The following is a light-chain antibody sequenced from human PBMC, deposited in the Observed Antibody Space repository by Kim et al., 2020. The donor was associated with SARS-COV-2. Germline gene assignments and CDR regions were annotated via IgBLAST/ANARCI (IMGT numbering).Light chain of an antibody. CDR3: QRYNSYPWT. V-gene: IGKV1-5*01. J-gene: IGKJ1*01. Sequence: AYVGDSVTSTCRASQSISGWLAWYQQKPGSAPKLLIYDASTLESGVPSMFSGSGSVTEFTLTISSLQPDDFATYYCQRYNSYPWTFGQGTKVDIK. CDR2: DAS. CDR1: QSISGW.